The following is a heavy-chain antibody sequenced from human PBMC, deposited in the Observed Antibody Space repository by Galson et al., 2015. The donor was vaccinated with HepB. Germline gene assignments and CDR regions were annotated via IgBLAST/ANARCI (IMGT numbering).Heavy chain of an antibody. D-gene: IGHD3-10*01. Sequence: SLRLSCAASGFTFSSYAMHWVRQAPGKGLEWVAVISYDGSNKYYADSVKGRFTISRDNSKNTLYLQMNSLRAEDTAVYYCARVGGSGSYSYYYYGMDVWGQGTTVTVSS. V-gene: IGHV3-30*04. CDR2: ISYDGSNK. CDR3: ARVGGSGSYSYYYYGMDV. J-gene: IGHJ6*02. CDR1: GFTFSSYA.